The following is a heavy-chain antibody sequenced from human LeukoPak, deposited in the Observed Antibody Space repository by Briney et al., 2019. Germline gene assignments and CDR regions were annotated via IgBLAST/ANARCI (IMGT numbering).Heavy chain of an antibody. D-gene: IGHD3-10*01. CDR2: IYHSGST. CDR1: GYSISSGYY. Sequence: SETLSLTCTISGYSISSGYYWGWIRQPPGKGLEWIGSIYHSGSTYYNPSLKSRVTISVDTSKNQFSLKLSSVTAADTAVYYCARERVWFGEAADAFDIWGQGTMVTVSS. CDR3: ARERVWFGEAADAFDI. V-gene: IGHV4-38-2*02. J-gene: IGHJ3*02.